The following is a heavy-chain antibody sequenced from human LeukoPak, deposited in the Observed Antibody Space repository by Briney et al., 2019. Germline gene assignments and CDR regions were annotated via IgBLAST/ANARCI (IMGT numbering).Heavy chain of an antibody. V-gene: IGHV3-74*01. CDR2: INIDGTHI. D-gene: IGHD3-3*01. CDR1: GFTFERYW. J-gene: IGHJ4*02. CDR3: ARVDFWSGYQSPPDY. Sequence: GGSLRLSCAASGFTFERYWMHWVRQAPGKGLVWVARINIDGTHITYTDSVKGRFTISRDNAKNSLYLQMNSLRAEDTAVYYCARVDFWSGYQSPPDYWGQGTLVTVSS.